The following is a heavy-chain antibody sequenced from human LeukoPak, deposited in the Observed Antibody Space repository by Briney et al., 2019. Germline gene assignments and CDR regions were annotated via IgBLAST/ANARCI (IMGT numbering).Heavy chain of an antibody. V-gene: IGHV1-69*06. CDR1: GGTFSSYA. J-gene: IGHJ4*02. D-gene: IGHD4-17*01. Sequence: GASVTVSCKASGGTFSSYAISWVRQAPGQGLEWMGGIIPIFGTANYAQKFQGRVTITADKSTSTAYMELSSLRSEDTAVYYCARGYGDYEGFDYWGQGTLVTVSS. CDR3: ARGYGDYEGFDY. CDR2: IIPIFGTA.